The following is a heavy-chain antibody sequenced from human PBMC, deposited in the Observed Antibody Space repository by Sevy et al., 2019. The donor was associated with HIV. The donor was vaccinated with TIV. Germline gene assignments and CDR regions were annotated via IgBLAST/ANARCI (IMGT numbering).Heavy chain of an antibody. J-gene: IGHJ6*02. CDR1: GGSVSSGSYY. V-gene: IGHV4-61*01. CDR3: ARGGLGCSGGSCYPTNYYYYYGMDV. D-gene: IGHD2-15*01. Sequence: SETLSLTCTVSGGSVSSGSYYWSWIRQPPGKGLEWIGYIYYSGSTNYNPSLKSRVTISVDTSKNQFSLKLSSVTAADTAVYYCARGGLGCSGGSCYPTNYYYYYGMDVWDQGTTVTVSS. CDR2: IYYSGST.